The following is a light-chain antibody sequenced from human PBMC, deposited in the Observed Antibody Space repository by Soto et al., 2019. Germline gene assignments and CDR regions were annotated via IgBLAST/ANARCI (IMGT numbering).Light chain of an antibody. V-gene: IGKV3-15*01. J-gene: IGKJ1*01. CDR1: QYISKY. CDR2: DAS. Sequence: VMTQSPATLSLSPGVRATLSCRASQYISKYLAWYQQRPGQAPRLLIYDASTRATGIPDRFSGSGSGTEFTLTISSLQSEDVAVYYCHQYNEWRTFGQGTKVDIK. CDR3: HQYNEWRT.